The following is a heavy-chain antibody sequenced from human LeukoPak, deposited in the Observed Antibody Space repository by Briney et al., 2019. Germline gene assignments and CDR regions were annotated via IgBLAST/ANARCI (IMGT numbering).Heavy chain of an antibody. CDR2: ISAYNGNT. V-gene: IGHV1-18*04. J-gene: IGHJ4*02. Sequence: ASVKVSCKASGYTFTGYYMHWVRQAPGQGLEWMGWISAYNGNTNYAQKLQGRVTMTTDTSTSTAYMELRSLRSDDTAVYYCARVPGGRFLEWLLLSIDYWGQGTLVTVSS. CDR3: ARVPGGRFLEWLLLSIDY. CDR1: GYTFTGYY. D-gene: IGHD3-3*01.